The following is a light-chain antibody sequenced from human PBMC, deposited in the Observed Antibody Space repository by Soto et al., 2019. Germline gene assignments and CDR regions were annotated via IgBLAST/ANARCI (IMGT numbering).Light chain of an antibody. CDR1: QSVSSTS. Sequence: EIVLTXXXXXXSXSXREIATXSCRASQSVSSTSLAWYQQKPGQAPRLLIYGASTRATGIPDRFSGSGSGTDFTLTISRVEPEDFALYYCQQYGSSPLTFGGGTKV. J-gene: IGKJ4*01. CDR2: GAS. CDR3: QQYGSSPLT. V-gene: IGKV3-20*01.